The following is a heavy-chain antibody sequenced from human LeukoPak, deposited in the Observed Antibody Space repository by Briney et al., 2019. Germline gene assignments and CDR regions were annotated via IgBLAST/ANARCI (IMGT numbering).Heavy chain of an antibody. CDR2: VSAYNGNT. V-gene: IGHV1-18*01. Sequence: ASVKVSCKASGYTFTSYGISWVRQAPGQGLEWMGWVSAYNGNTNYAQKLQGRVTMTTDTSTSTAYMELRSLRSDDTAVYYCARDLAVVPAAMRVIYYYMDVWGKGTTVTVSS. CDR1: GYTFTSYG. J-gene: IGHJ6*03. D-gene: IGHD2-2*01. CDR3: ARDLAVVPAAMRVIYYYMDV.